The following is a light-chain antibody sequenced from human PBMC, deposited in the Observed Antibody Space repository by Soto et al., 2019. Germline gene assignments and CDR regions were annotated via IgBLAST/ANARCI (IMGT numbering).Light chain of an antibody. CDR1: QSVSSRH. Sequence: EIVLTQSPGTLSLSPGERAALSCRASQSVSSRHLAWYQQKHGQAPRLLTYGASSRANGIPDRFSVSGSGTDFTLTISRLEPEDSAVYYCQQYGRSPLTFGQGTRLEI. J-gene: IGKJ5*01. V-gene: IGKV3-20*01. CDR3: QQYGRSPLT. CDR2: GAS.